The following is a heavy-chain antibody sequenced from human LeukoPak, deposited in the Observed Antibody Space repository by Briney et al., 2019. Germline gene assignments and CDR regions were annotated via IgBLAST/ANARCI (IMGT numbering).Heavy chain of an antibody. CDR2: ISGSGGST. Sequence: GGSLRLSGAASGFTFSSYAMSWVRQAPGKGLEWVSAISGSGGSTYYADSVKGRFTISRDNSKNTLYLQMNSLRAEDTAVYYCAKGPPAANFREPFDPWGQGTLVTVSS. CDR3: AKGPPAANFREPFDP. V-gene: IGHV3-23*01. J-gene: IGHJ5*02. D-gene: IGHD2-2*01. CDR1: GFTFSSYA.